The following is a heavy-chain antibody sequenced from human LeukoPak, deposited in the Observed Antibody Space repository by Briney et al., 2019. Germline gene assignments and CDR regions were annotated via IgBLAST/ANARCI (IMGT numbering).Heavy chain of an antibody. J-gene: IGHJ4*02. CDR3: ARSPHILTGENFDY. D-gene: IGHD3-9*01. V-gene: IGHV1-2*02. CDR2: INPNSGGT. CDR1: GYTFTGYY. Sequence: ASVKVSCKASGYTFTGYYMHWVRQAPGRGLEWMGWINPNSGGTNYAQKFQGRVTMTRDTSITTAYMEMSRLRSDDTALYYCARSPHILTGENFDYWGQGTLVTVSS.